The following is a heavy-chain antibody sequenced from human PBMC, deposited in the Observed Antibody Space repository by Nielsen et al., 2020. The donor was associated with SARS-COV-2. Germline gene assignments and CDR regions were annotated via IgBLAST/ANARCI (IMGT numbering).Heavy chain of an antibody. CDR3: AKFLIKVRGGHYYGMDV. J-gene: IGHJ6*02. D-gene: IGHD3-10*01. CDR2: ISYDGSNK. Sequence: GGSLRLSCAASGFTFSSYGMHWVRQAPGKGLEWVAVISYDGSNKYYADSVKGRFTISRDNSKNTLYLQMNSLRAEDTAVYYCAKFLIKVRGGHYYGMDVWGQGTTVTVSS. CDR1: GFTFSSYG. V-gene: IGHV3-30*18.